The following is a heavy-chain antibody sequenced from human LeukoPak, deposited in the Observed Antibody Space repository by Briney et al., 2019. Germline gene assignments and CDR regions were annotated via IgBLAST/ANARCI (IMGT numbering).Heavy chain of an antibody. Sequence: PSETLSLTCSVSGGSISSSSYFWGWIRQPPGKGLEWIGSIYYSGSTYSNPSLKSRVTISVDTSKSQFSLKLTSVTAADTAAYYCARDGYTYGSFDYWGQGTLVTVSS. D-gene: IGHD5-18*01. CDR1: GGSISSSSYF. CDR2: IYYSGST. J-gene: IGHJ4*02. CDR3: ARDGYTYGSFDY. V-gene: IGHV4-39*01.